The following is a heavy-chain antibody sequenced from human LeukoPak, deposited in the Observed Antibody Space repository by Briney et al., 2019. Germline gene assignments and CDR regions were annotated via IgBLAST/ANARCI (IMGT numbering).Heavy chain of an antibody. CDR1: GFTFSSDE. J-gene: IGHJ4*02. Sequence: GGSLRLSCAASGFTFSSDEMNWVRKAPGKGLEWVSYISISGSTIYNADSVKGRFTISRDNAKNSLYLQMNSLRAEDTAVYYCAREGIAVPGAIDYWGQGTLVTVSS. CDR3: AREGIAVPGAIDY. CDR2: ISISGSTI. V-gene: IGHV3-48*03. D-gene: IGHD6-19*01.